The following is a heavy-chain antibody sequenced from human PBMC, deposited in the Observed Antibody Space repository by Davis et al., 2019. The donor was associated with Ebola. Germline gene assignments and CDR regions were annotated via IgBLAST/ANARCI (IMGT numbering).Heavy chain of an antibody. CDR2: IIPIFGTA. CDR1: GGTFSSYA. D-gene: IGHD3-22*01. V-gene: IGHV1-69*13. J-gene: IGHJ6*02. Sequence: AASVKVSCKASGGTFSSYAISWVRQAPGQGLEWMGGIIPIFGTANYAQKFQGRVTITADESTSTAYMELSSLRSEDTAVYYCARRPYYYDSSGYLYYYYGMDVWGQGTTVTVSS. CDR3: ARRPYYYDSSGYLYYYYGMDV.